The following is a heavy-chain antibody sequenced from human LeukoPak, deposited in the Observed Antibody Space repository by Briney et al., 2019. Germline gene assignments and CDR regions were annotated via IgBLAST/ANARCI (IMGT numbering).Heavy chain of an antibody. CDR2: IYPGDSDT. J-gene: IGHJ5*02. Sequence: GESLKISCKGSGYSFTSYWIGWVRQMPGKGLEWMGIIYPGDSDTRYSPSFRGQVTISADKSISTAYLRWSSLKASDTAMYYCARRYYGSGSYYNWFDPWGQGTLVTVSS. CDR1: GYSFTSYW. V-gene: IGHV5-51*01. CDR3: ARRYYGSGSYYNWFDP. D-gene: IGHD3-10*01.